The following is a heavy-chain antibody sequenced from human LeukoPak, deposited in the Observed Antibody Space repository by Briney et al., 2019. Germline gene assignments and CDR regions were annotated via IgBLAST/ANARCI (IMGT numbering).Heavy chain of an antibody. Sequence: PGGSLRLSCAAAGFTFSIYWMSWVRQAPGKGLEWVANIKQDGSEKYYVDSVKGRFTISRDNAKNSLYLQMNSLRAEDTAVYYCAREGSDYYYYGMDVWGQGTTVTVSS. CDR3: AREGSDYYYYGMDV. D-gene: IGHD2-15*01. CDR2: IKQDGSEK. CDR1: GFTFSIYW. J-gene: IGHJ6*02. V-gene: IGHV3-7*01.